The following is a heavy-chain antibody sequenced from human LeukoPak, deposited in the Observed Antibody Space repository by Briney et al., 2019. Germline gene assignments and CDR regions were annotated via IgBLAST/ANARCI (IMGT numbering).Heavy chain of an antibody. V-gene: IGHV4-34*01. CDR1: GGSFSGYY. CDR3: ARGLGSSRGRATVPRYPTKDY. D-gene: IGHD6-13*01. J-gene: IGHJ4*02. CDR2: INHSGST. Sequence: SETLSLTCAVYGGSFSGYYWSWIRQPPGKGLEWLGEINHSGSTNYNPSLKSRVTISVDTSKNQFSLKLSSVTAADTAVYYCARGLGSSRGRATVPRYPTKDYWGQGTLVTVSS.